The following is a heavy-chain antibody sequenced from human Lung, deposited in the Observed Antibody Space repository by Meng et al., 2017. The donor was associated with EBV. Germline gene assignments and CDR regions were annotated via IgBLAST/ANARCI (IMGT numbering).Heavy chain of an antibody. CDR3: AREGRSHQVGVSVY. J-gene: IGHJ4*02. CDR1: AGSVSSGDYY. CDR2: IYNSGST. D-gene: IGHD2-21*01. Sequence: SGPRTGTPSQTLSPTLTCSAGSVSSGDYYWSWIRQPPGKGLEWIGYIYNSGSTYYNPSLKSRVTISVDTSKNQFSLKLRFVTAADTAVYYCAREGRSHQVGVSVYWGQGNLVTVSS. V-gene: IGHV4-30-4*01.